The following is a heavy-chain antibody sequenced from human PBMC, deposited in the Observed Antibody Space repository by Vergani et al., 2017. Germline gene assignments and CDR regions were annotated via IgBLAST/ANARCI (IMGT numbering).Heavy chain of an antibody. CDR2: IYYSGST. CDR3: AREVSKGSGSHDAFDI. V-gene: IGHV4-39*07. J-gene: IGHJ3*02. D-gene: IGHD3-10*01. Sequence: QLQLQESGPGLVKPSETLSLTCTVSGGSISSSSYYWGWIRQPPGKGLEWIGSIYYSGSTNYNPSLKSRVTISVDTSKNQFSLKLSSVTAADTAVYYCAREVSKGSGSHDAFDIWGQGTMVTVSS. CDR1: GGSISSSSYY.